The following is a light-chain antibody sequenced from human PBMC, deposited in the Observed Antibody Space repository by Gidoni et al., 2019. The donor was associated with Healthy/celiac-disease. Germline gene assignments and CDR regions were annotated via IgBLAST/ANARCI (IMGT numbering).Light chain of an antibody. J-gene: IGKJ3*01. V-gene: IGKV1-5*01. CDR3: QQYNSYPGAT. Sequence: DIQMTQSPSTLSASVGDRVTITCRASQSISSWLAWYQQKPGKAPKLLIYDASSLESGVPSRFSGSGSGTEFTLTISSLQPDDFATYYCQQYNSYPGATFGPGTKVDIK. CDR1: QSISSW. CDR2: DAS.